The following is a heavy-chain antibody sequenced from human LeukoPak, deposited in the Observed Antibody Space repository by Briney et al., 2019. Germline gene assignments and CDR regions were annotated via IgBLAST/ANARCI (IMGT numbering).Heavy chain of an antibody. CDR1: GYSFTSYW. CDR3: ARPIYGDYPNDAFDI. CDR2: IYPGDSDT. V-gene: IGHV5-51*01. Sequence: GESLKISCKGSGYSFTSYWIGWVRQMPGKGLEWMGIIYPGDSDTRYGPSFQGQVTISADKSISTAYLQWSSLKASDTAMYYCARPIYGDYPNDAFDIWGQGTMVTVSS. J-gene: IGHJ3*02. D-gene: IGHD4-17*01.